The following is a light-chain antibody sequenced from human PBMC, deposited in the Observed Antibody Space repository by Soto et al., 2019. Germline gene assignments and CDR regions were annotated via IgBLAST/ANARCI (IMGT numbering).Light chain of an antibody. V-gene: IGKV1-27*01. CDR1: QDINNY. CDR3: QQYNNWPPWT. CDR2: GAS. Sequence: DIQMTQSPSSLSASVGDRVTITCRASQDINNYLAWYQQKPGKAPNLLIYGASTLQAGVPSRFRGSGSGTDYTLTISSLQPEDVAVYYCQQYNNWPPWTFGQGTKLEIK. J-gene: IGKJ2*02.